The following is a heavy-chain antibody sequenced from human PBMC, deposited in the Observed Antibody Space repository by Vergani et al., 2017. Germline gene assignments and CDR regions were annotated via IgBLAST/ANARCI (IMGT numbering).Heavy chain of an antibody. D-gene: IGHD3-22*01. J-gene: IGHJ4*02. CDR1: GFTFSSYA. Sequence: EVQLLESGGDLVQPGGSLRLSCAASGFTFSSYAMGWVRQAPGTGLEWVANIKQDGSEKDYVDSVKGRFTISRDNAKNSLYLQMNSLRGEDTAVYYCARDYYGTPGFDHWGQGTLVTVSS. CDR2: IKQDGSEK. CDR3: ARDYYGTPGFDH. V-gene: IGHV3-7*03.